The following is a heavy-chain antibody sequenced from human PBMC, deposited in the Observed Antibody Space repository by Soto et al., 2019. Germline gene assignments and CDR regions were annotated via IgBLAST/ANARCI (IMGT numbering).Heavy chain of an antibody. V-gene: IGHV1-18*04. CDR3: ARDLRYYDSSGYSVGFDY. D-gene: IGHD3-22*01. CDR1: GYTFTSYG. J-gene: IGHJ4*02. Sequence: ASVKVSCKASGYTFTSYGISRVRQAPGQGLEWMGWISAYNGNTNYAQKLQGRVTMTTDTSTSTAYMELRSLRSDDTAVYYCARDLRYYDSSGYSVGFDYWGQGTLVTVSS. CDR2: ISAYNGNT.